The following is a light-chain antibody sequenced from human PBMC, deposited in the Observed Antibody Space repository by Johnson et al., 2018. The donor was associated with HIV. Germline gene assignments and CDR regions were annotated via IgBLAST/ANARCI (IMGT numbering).Light chain of an antibody. CDR2: DNN. CDR3: GTWDSSLSIYV. J-gene: IGLJ1*01. Sequence: QSVLTQPPSVSAAPGQKVTISCSGSSSNIGNNYVSWYQQLPGTAPKLLIYDNNKRPSGIPDRFSGSKSGTSATLGITGLRTGDEADYYCGTWDSSLSIYVFGIGTKVTVL. V-gene: IGLV1-51*01. CDR1: SSNIGNNY.